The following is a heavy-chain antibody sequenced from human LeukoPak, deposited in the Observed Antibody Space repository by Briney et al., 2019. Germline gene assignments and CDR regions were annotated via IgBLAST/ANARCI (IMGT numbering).Heavy chain of an antibody. CDR3: LLGWDY. J-gene: IGHJ4*02. D-gene: IGHD7-27*01. V-gene: IGHV3-64*01. CDR1: GFTFSTYA. Sequence: GGSLRLSCAASGFTFSTYAMHWVRQAPGKGLEFVSAITSDGDTYYAKSVRGRFTISRDNSKNTLFLQMGSLGTEDMGVYYCLLGWDYWGQGALVSASS. CDR2: ITSDGDT.